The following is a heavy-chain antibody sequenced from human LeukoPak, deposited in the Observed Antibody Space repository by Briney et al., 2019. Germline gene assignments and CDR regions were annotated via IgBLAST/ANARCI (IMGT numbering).Heavy chain of an antibody. D-gene: IGHD3-3*01. V-gene: IGHV4-34*01. CDR1: GGSFSGYY. CDR3: ARGFWSGYRYYYYYYMDV. J-gene: IGHJ6*03. Sequence: SGTLSLTCAVYGGSFSGYYWSWIRQPPGKGLEWIGEINHSGSTNYNPSLKSRVTISVDTSKNQFSLKLSSVTAADTAVYYCARGFWSGYRYYYYYYMDVWGKGTTVTVSS. CDR2: INHSGST.